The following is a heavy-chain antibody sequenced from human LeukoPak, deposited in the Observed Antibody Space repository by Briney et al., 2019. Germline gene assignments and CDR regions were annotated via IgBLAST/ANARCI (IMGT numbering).Heavy chain of an antibody. CDR2: ISGSGGSS. Sequence: GGSLRLSCAASGFTFSSYAMSWVRQAPGKGLEWVSAISGSGGSSYYADSVKGRFTISRDNSKNTLYLQMNSLRAEDTAVYYCAKVWAYYYDQIAWGQGTLVTVSS. V-gene: IGHV3-23*01. CDR1: GFTFSSYA. J-gene: IGHJ5*02. D-gene: IGHD3-22*01. CDR3: AKVWAYYYDQIA.